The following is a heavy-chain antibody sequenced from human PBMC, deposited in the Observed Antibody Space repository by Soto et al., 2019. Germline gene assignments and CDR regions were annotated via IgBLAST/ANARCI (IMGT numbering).Heavy chain of an antibody. CDR2: ISGSGGST. V-gene: IGHV3-23*01. Sequence: GGSLRLSCAASGFAFSNYAMSWVRQAPGKGLEWVSAISGSGGSTYYADSVKGRFTISRDNSKNTLSLQMNSLRAEDTAVYYCAQGLPNVIVVVTNFDYWGHGTLVTVS. J-gene: IGHJ4*01. CDR3: AQGLPNVIVVVTNFDY. D-gene: IGHD3-22*01. CDR1: GFAFSNYA.